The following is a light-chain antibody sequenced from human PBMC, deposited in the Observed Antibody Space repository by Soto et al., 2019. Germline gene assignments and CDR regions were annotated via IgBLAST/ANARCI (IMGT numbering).Light chain of an antibody. V-gene: IGKV3-20*01. CDR3: QQFRNSVIT. J-gene: IGKJ5*01. Sequence: EIVLTQSPGTLSLSPGERATLSCRASERIPSGFLAWYQQKHGQAPRLLMYDASGRAPGTPDRFSGRGSGTDFTLSISRLEPEDFAVYYGQQFRNSVITFGQGTRLEIK. CDR1: ERIPSGF. CDR2: DAS.